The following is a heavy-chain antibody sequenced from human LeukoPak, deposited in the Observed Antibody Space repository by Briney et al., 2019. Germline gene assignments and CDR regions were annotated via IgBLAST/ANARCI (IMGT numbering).Heavy chain of an antibody. Sequence: GGSLRLSCAASGFTLSSYSMNWVRQAPGKGLEWVSAISGSGGSTYYADSVKGRFTISRDNSKNTLYLQMNSLRAEDTAVYYCAGEDYYDSSGYYYWGQGTLVTVSS. J-gene: IGHJ4*02. V-gene: IGHV3-23*01. CDR1: GFTLSSYS. CDR3: AGEDYYDSSGYYY. D-gene: IGHD3-22*01. CDR2: ISGSGGST.